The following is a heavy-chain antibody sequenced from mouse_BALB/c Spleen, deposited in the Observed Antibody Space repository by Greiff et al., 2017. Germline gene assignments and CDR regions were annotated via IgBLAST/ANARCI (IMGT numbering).Heavy chain of an antibody. CDR3: TRGELGRLDFDY. Sequence: LQQPGSELVRPGASVKLSCKASGYTFTSYWMHWVKQRHGQGLEWIGNIYPGSGSTNYDEKFKSKGTLTVDTSSSTAYMHLSSLTSEDSAVYDCTRGELGRLDFDYWGQGTTLTVSS. D-gene: IGHD4-1*01. CDR1: GYTFTSYW. CDR2: IYPGSGST. J-gene: IGHJ2*01. V-gene: IGHV1S22*01.